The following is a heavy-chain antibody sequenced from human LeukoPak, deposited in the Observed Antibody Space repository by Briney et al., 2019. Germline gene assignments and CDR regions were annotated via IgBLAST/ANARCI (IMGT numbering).Heavy chain of an antibody. D-gene: IGHD3-22*01. Sequence: GGSLRLSCAASGFIVSDNYMSWVRQAPGTGLEWVSVIYSGGSTSYADSVKGRFTISRDNSKNTPYLQMNSLRAEDTAVYYCARWGYYDSSSYYQYYFDYWGQGTLVTVSS. CDR3: ARWGYYDSSSYYQYYFDY. CDR2: IYSGGST. CDR1: GFIVSDNY. V-gene: IGHV3-53*01. J-gene: IGHJ4*02.